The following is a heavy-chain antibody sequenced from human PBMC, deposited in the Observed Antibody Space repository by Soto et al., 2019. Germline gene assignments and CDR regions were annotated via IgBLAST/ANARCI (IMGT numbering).Heavy chain of an antibody. J-gene: IGHJ6*02. D-gene: IGHD3-9*01. CDR1: GFTFGDYA. CDR3: TRFDLPLPGYYYYYGMDV. V-gene: IGHV3-49*03. CDR2: IRSKAYGGTT. Sequence: GGSLRLSCTASGFTFGDYAMSWFRQAPGKGLEWVGFIRSKAYGGTTEYAASVKGRFTISRDDSKSIAYLQMNSLKTEDTAVYYCTRFDLPLPGYYYYYGMDVWGQGTTVTVSS.